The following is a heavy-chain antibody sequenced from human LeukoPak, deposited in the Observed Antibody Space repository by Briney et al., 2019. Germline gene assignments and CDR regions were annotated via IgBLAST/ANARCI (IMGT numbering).Heavy chain of an antibody. V-gene: IGHV3-23*01. D-gene: IGHD2-21*01. J-gene: IGHJ6*02. CDR2: ISGGGGNA. CDR1: GFTFSSYV. Sequence: GGSLRLSCVGSGFTFSSYVLTWVRQAPGKGVEWVSGISGGGGNAFYADSVKGRFTISRDISRSTLYLQLNSLRAEDTAVYFCARYGGDRVYFGLDVWGQGTTVTVSS. CDR3: ARYGGDRVYFGLDV.